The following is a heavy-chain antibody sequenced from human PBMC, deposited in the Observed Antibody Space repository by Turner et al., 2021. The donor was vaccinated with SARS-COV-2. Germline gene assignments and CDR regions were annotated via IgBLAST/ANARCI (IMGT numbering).Heavy chain of an antibody. V-gene: IGHV3-48*03. CDR3: VKKKFGTTYFQS. Sequence: EVHLVESGGGLVQPGGSLRLSCAASGLTFSNYDMNWVRQAPGKGLEWVSYISPTGTTIYYADSVKGRFTISRDNAKNSLYLQMDSLRADDTALYYCVKKKFGTTYFQSWGQGTLVTVSS. CDR2: ISPTGTTI. J-gene: IGHJ4*02. D-gene: IGHD1-1*01. CDR1: GLTFSNYD.